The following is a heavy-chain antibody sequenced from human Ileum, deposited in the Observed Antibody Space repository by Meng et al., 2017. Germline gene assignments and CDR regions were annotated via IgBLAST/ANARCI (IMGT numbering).Heavy chain of an antibody. J-gene: IGHJ4*02. CDR3: ATGGSGYFNY. D-gene: IGHD3-3*01. V-gene: IGHV3-74*01. Sequence: EGPLVESGGDLVQPGGSLRLSCAASGFTFSSYWMHWVRQAPGKGLVWVSRINSDGSTTNYADSLKGRFTISRDNAKNTLYLQMNSLRAEDTAVYYCATGGSGYFNYWGQGTLVTVSS. CDR2: INSDGSTT. CDR1: GFTFSSYW.